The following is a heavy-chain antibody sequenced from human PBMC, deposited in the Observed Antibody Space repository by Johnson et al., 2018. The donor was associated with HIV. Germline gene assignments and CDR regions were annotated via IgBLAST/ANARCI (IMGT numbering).Heavy chain of an antibody. D-gene: IGHD3-22*01. CDR2: IYSGGRT. V-gene: IGHV3-66*01. CDR3: ARDRRYYDSSGYYHDAFDI. CDR1: GFTVSSNY. J-gene: IGHJ3*02. Sequence: MLLVESGGGVVQPGRSLRLSCAASGFTVSSNYMSWVRQAPGQGLEWVSGIYSGGRTYYADSVKGRFTISRDNSKNTLYLQMNSLRAEDTAVYFCARDRRYYDSSGYYHDAFDIWGQGTMVTVSS.